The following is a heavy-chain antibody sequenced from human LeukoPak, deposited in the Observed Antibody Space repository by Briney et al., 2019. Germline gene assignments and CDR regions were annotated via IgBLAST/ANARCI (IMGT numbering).Heavy chain of an antibody. V-gene: IGHV3-30-3*01. J-gene: IGHJ6*02. CDR2: ISYDGSNK. CDR3: ARDKGWLVRDYYGMDV. Sequence: GGSLRLSCAASGFTFSSYAMHWVRQAPGKGLEWVGVISYDGSNKYYADSVKGRFTISRDNSKNTLYLQMNSLRAEDTAVYYCARDKGWLVRDYYGMDVWGQGTTVTVSS. CDR1: GFTFSSYA. D-gene: IGHD6-19*01.